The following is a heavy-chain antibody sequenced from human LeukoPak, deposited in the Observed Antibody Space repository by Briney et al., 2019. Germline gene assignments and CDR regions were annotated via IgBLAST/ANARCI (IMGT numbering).Heavy chain of an antibody. V-gene: IGHV3-23*01. CDR1: GFTFSTYA. Sequence: GGSLRISCAASGFTFSTYAMNWVRQAPGKGLDWVSTISVSGHNTHYADSVRGRFTISRDDSKNTLYLQMNSLRDEDTALYYCAKDLDSTGLYNDFNHWGQGTLVTVSS. CDR2: ISVSGHNT. CDR3: AKDLDSTGLYNDFNH. J-gene: IGHJ1*01. D-gene: IGHD3-22*01.